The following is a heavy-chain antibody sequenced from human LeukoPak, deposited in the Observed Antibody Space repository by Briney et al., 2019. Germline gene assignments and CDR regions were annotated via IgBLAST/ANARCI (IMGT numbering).Heavy chain of an antibody. CDR1: GGSISSYY. J-gene: IGHJ4*02. Sequence: SETLSLTCTVSGGSISSYYWSWIRQPPGKGLEWIGYIYYSGSTNYNPSLKSRVTISVDTSKNQFSLKLSSVTAADTAVYYFARQDSSGWYYFDYWGQGTLVTVSS. V-gene: IGHV4-59*01. CDR3: ARQDSSGWYYFDY. CDR2: IYYSGST. D-gene: IGHD6-19*01.